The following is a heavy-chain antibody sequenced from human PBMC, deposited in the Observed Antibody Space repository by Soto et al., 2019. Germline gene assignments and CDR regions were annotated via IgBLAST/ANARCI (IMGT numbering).Heavy chain of an antibody. CDR2: IYQSTT. D-gene: IGHD5-12*01. J-gene: IGHJ4*02. CDR3: ARGNSGYGSFDC. V-gene: IGHV3-74*01. Sequence: GGSLRLSCEASGFTLSSYWMHWVRQDPGKGLVWVSRIYQSTTYYADSVKGRFTITRDNAKNTLYLQMNNVGAEDTAVYYCARGNSGYGSFDCWGQGTLVTVSS. CDR1: GFTLSSYW.